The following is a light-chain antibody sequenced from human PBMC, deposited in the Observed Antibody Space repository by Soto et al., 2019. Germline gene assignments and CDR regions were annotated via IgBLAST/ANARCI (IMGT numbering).Light chain of an antibody. CDR1: QSVSSN. CDR2: GAS. V-gene: IGKV3-15*01. Sequence: EIVLTKSPGTLSLSPGERATLSCRAGQSVSSNLAWYQQKPGQAPRLLIYGASTRATGIPARFTGSGSGTEFTLTISSLQFDDSAVYYCQQYNNWWTFGQGTKVDI. J-gene: IGKJ1*01. CDR3: QQYNNWWT.